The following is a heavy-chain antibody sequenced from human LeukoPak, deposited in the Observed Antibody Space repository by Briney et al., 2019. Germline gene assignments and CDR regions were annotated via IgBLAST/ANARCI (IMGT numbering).Heavy chain of an antibody. J-gene: IGHJ6*02. V-gene: IGHV1-46*01. D-gene: IGHD4-23*01. Sequence: ASVKVSCKASGYTFTSYYMHWVRQAPGQGLEWMGIINPSGGSTSYAQKFQGRVTMTRDMSTSTVYMELSSLRSEDTAVYYCARDPSYGGNSGVNYYGMDVWGQGTTVTVSS. CDR1: GYTFTSYY. CDR2: INPSGGST. CDR3: ARDPSYGGNSGVNYYGMDV.